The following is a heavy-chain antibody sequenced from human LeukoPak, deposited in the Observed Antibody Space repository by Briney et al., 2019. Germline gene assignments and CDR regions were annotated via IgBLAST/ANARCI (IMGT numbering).Heavy chain of an antibody. D-gene: IGHD5-12*01. CDR1: GDTGGYY. CDR3: ARELARRVEY. V-gene: IGHV4-31*03. CDR2: TYGTR. Sequence: SETLSLTCTVSGDTGGYYWSWIRQRPGKGLEWMGYTYGTRNYNPSLKNRLTISLGRSKNQFSLKLTSVTAADTAVYYCARELARRVEYWGQGILVTVSS. J-gene: IGHJ4*02.